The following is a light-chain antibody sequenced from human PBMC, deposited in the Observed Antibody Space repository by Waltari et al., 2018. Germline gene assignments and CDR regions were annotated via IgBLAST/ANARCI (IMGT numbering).Light chain of an antibody. CDR1: SSDVGTYNY. CDR3: SSYAGSNNLL. J-gene: IGLJ2*01. Sequence: QSALTQPPSASGSPGQSVTISCTGTSSDVGTYNYVSWYQQHPGKAPKLMIYEVSNLPSGVPDRFSVSKSGNTASLTVSGLQAEDEADYYCSSYAGSNNLLFGGGTKLTVL. CDR2: EVS. V-gene: IGLV2-8*01.